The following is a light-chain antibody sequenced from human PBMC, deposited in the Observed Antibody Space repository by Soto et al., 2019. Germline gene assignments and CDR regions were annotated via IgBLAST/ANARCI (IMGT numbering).Light chain of an antibody. CDR3: QQYNNWPPWT. Sequence: EIVVTQSPCTLSLSPGESATLSCRARQSVSGNLAWYQQKPGQAPRLLIYGASTRATGIPARFSGSGSGTEFTLTISSLQSEDFAVYYCQQYNNWPPWTFGQGTKVDIK. V-gene: IGKV3-15*01. J-gene: IGKJ1*01. CDR1: QSVSGN. CDR2: GAS.